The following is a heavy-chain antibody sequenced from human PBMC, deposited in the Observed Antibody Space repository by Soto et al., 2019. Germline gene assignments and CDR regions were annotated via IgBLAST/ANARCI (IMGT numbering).Heavy chain of an antibody. CDR3: SRGDATKIVVTTYYGMDV. D-gene: IGHD4-17*01. CDR1: GGTLRNYG. J-gene: IGHJ6*02. V-gene: IGHV1-69*12. Sequence: QVQLVQSGAEVKKPGSSVRVSCKASGGTLRNYGISWVRQAPGQGLGWVGGIIPVFGTANYEQKFQGRVTITADESTSTVYMDVTSLRSEDTAVYYCSRGDATKIVVTTYYGMDVWGQGTTVTVSS. CDR2: IIPVFGTA.